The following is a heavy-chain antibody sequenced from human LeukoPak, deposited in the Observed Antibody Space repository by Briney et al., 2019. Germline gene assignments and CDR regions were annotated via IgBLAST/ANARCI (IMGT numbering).Heavy chain of an antibody. CDR3: ARATDYPWYFDY. V-gene: IGHV4-34*01. CDR1: GGSFSGYY. D-gene: IGHD4-11*01. Sequence: SETLSLTCAVYGGSFSGYYWSWIRQPPGKGLGWIGEINHSGSTNYNPSLKSRVTISVDTSKNQFSLKLNSVTAADTAVYYCARATDYPWYFDYWGQGTLVTVSS. CDR2: INHSGST. J-gene: IGHJ4*02.